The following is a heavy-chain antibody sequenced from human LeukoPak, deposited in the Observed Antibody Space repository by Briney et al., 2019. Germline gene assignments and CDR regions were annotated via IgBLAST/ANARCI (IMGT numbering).Heavy chain of an antibody. D-gene: IGHD6-13*01. J-gene: IGHJ4*02. CDR2: IYSSGTT. CDR3: ARLEASDSSSRYFDY. Sequence: KASETLSLTCSVSGGSINFNHWSWIRQPAGKGLEWIGRIYSSGTTNYNPSLKSRVTISVDTSKNQFSLKLSSVTAADTAVYYCARLEASDSSSRYFDYWGQGTLVTVSS. CDR1: GGSINFNH. V-gene: IGHV4-4*07.